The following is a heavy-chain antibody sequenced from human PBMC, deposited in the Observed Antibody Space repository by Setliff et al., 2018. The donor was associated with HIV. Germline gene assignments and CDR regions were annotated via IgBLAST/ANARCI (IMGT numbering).Heavy chain of an antibody. J-gene: IGHJ3*01. V-gene: IGHV4-39*01. D-gene: IGHD3-10*01. Sequence: SETLSLTCTVSGGYISGSSHYWGWIRQPPGKGLEWIGSISYSENIYYNPSLKSRVTISADTSKKQFSLKLSSVTAADTAMYYCANAPYPRGAFDVWGQGTVVTVSS. CDR2: ISYSENI. CDR1: GGYISGSSHY. CDR3: ANAPYPRGAFDV.